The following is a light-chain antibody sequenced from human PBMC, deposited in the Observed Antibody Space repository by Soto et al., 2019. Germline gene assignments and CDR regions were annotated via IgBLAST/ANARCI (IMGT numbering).Light chain of an antibody. CDR2: AVR. V-gene: IGLV2-14*01. CDR1: SSDVGDYNY. CDR3: SSYTTSSTYVV. J-gene: IGLJ2*01. Sequence: QSALTQPASVSGSPGQSITISCTGTSSDVGDYNYVSWYQQYPGKAPKLMIYAVRNRPSGVSNRFSGSKSGNTASLTISGLQAEDEADYYCSSYTTSSTYVVFGGGTQLTVL.